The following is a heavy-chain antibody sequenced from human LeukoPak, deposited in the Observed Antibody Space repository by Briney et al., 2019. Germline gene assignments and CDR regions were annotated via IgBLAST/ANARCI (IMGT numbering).Heavy chain of an antibody. Sequence: SETLSLTCTVSGGSISSSSYYWGWIRQPPGKGLEWIGSIYYSGSTYYNPSLKSRVTISVDTSKNQFSLKLSSVTAADTAVYYCAREEVVVVVAATQVGGWFDPWGQGTLVTVSS. CDR2: IYYSGST. CDR1: GGSISSSSYY. CDR3: AREEVVVVVAATQVGGWFDP. J-gene: IGHJ5*02. D-gene: IGHD2-15*01. V-gene: IGHV4-39*07.